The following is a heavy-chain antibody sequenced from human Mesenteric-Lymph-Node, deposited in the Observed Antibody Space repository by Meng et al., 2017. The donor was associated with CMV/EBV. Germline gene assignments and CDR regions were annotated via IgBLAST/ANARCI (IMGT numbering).Heavy chain of an antibody. CDR2: ISSSGSSI. CDR1: GFTFSTYE. Sequence: GGSLRLSCAASGFTFSTYEMNWVRQAPGKGLEWVSCISSSGSSIYYADSVKGRFTISRDNAKNSLYLQMNSLRAEDTAVYYCARDEMTPRVYFDCWGQGTLVTVSS. CDR3: ARDEMTPRVYFDC. J-gene: IGHJ4*02. V-gene: IGHV3-48*03.